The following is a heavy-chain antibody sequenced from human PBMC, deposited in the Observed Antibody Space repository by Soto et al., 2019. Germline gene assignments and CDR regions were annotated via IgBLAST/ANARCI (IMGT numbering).Heavy chain of an antibody. V-gene: IGHV1-69*13. Sequence: SVKVSCKASGGTFSSYAISWVRQAPGQGLEWMGGIIPIFGTANYAQKFQGRVTITADESTSTAYMELSSLRSEDAAVYYCARKRLRYFDWSQHYYYYYGMDVWGQGTTVTVSS. CDR2: IIPIFGTA. J-gene: IGHJ6*02. CDR1: GGTFSSYA. D-gene: IGHD3-9*01. CDR3: ARKRLRYFDWSQHYYYYYGMDV.